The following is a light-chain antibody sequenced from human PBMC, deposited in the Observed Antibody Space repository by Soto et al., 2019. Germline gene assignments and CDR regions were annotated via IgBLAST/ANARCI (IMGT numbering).Light chain of an antibody. Sequence: EIVLTQSPGTLSLSPGERATLSCRASQSVSNNYLAWYQQKPGQAPRLLMYDASLRATGVPDRFSGSGSGTDFTLTISSLQSEDFAVYYCQQYKKWPRTFGHGTKVDI. CDR1: QSVSNNY. J-gene: IGKJ1*01. CDR2: DAS. CDR3: QQYKKWPRT. V-gene: IGKV3D-20*02.